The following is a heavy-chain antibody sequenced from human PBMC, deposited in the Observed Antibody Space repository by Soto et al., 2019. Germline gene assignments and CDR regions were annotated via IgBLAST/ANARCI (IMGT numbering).Heavy chain of an antibody. D-gene: IGHD3-3*01. CDR1: GYSFTSYV. CDR2: IRVYNGHT. J-gene: IGHJ4*02. V-gene: IGHV1-18*01. Sequence: QVELVQSGGEVKKPGASVKVSCKASGYSFTSYVITWVRQAPGEGLEWMGWIRVYNGHTTYSQKFQDRVIMTTDTSASIAYMEPRSLTSDDTAVYYCASADYDSWIAYYPGPDYWGQGTLVTVSS. CDR3: ASADYDSWIAYYPGPDY.